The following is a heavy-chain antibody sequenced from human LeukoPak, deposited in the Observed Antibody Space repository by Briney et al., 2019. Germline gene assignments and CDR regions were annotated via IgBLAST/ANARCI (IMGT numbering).Heavy chain of an antibody. CDR3: ARFSGSYQFDY. D-gene: IGHD3-22*01. V-gene: IGHV1-69*04. J-gene: IGHJ4*02. CDR1: GGSFNNYA. Sequence: GASVKVSCKASGGSFNNYAISWVRQAPGQGLEWMGRIIPIFGIANSAQKFQGRVTITADKSTNTAYMELSSLRSEDTAVYYCARFSGSYQFDYWGQGTLVTVSS. CDR2: IIPIFGIA.